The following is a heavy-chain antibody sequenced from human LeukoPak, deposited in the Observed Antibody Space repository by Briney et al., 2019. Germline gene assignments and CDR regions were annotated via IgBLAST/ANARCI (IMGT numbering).Heavy chain of an antibody. J-gene: IGHJ4*02. D-gene: IGHD6-13*01. CDR2: IYYSGST. CDR3: ARRIAAAGIFFDY. CDR1: GGSISSSSYY. Sequence: SETLSLTCTVSGGSISSSSYYWGWIRQPPGKGLEWIGSIYYSGSTYYNPSLKSRVTISVDTSKNQFSLKLSSVTAADTAVYYCARRIAAAGIFFDYRGQGTLVTVSS. V-gene: IGHV4-39*01.